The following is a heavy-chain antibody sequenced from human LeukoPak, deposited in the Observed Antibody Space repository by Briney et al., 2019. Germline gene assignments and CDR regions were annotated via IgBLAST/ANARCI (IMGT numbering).Heavy chain of an antibody. D-gene: IGHD3-10*01. V-gene: IGHV3-7*01. J-gene: IGHJ3*02. Sequence: GGSLRLSCAASGFTFSSYAMHWVRQAPGKGLEWVANIKQDGSEKYYGDSVRGRFTISRDNAKKSLYLEMNSLRAEDTAVYYCARPRRMYGSGSYAFDIWGQGTMVTVSS. CDR3: ARPRRMYGSGSYAFDI. CDR1: GFTFSSYA. CDR2: IKQDGSEK.